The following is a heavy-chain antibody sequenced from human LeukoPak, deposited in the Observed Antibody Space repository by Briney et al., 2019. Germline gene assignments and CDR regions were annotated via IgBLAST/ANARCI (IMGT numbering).Heavy chain of an antibody. CDR1: GYTFTDYY. V-gene: IGHV1-2*02. CDR3: AREGRITVALSLDY. CDR2: INPNSGGT. J-gene: IGHJ4*02. Sequence: ASVKVSCKASGYTFTDYYMHWVRQAPGQGLEWMGWINPNSGGTNSAQQFQGRVTMTRDMSISTAYMEVSGLRSDDTAVYYCAREGRITVALSLDYWGQGTLVTVSS. D-gene: IGHD6-19*01.